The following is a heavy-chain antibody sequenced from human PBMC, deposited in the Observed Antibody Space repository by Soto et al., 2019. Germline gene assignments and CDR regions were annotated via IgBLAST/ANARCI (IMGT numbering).Heavy chain of an antibody. CDR1: GYTFTSYG. D-gene: IGHD2-21*02. V-gene: IGHV1-18*04. Sequence: ASVKVSCKASGYTFTSYGISWVRQAPGQGLEWMGWISAYNGNTNYAQKLQGRVTMTTDTSTSTAYMELRSLRSDDTAVYYCARHCGGDCYRLYYYYGMDVWVPETLLVTVSS. CDR2: ISAYNGNT. CDR3: ARHCGGDCYRLYYYYGMDV. J-gene: IGHJ6*02.